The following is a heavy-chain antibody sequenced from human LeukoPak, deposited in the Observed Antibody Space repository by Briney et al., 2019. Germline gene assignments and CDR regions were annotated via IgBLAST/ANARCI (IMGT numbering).Heavy chain of an antibody. CDR3: ARVTTGGYYNC. V-gene: IGHV4-61*02. CDR1: GDSISSGNYY. Sequence: PSQTLSLTCSVSGDSISSGNYYWTSIRQPAGKGLEWIVRIYSTGSTNYNPSLKSRVTISVDTSKNQFSLRLSSVTAADTAVYYCARVTTGGYYNCWGQGTLVTVS. CDR2: IYSTGST. J-gene: IGHJ4*02. D-gene: IGHD3-22*01.